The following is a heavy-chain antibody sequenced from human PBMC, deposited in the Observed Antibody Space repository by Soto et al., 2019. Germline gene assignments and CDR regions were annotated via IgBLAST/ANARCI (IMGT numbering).Heavy chain of an antibody. CDR2: INHSGST. CDR3: ARGAAPGPYYFDY. V-gene: IGHV4-34*01. Sequence: QVQLQQWGAGLLKPSETLSLTCAVYGGSFSGYYWSWIRQPPGKGLEWIGEINHSGSTNYNPSLKSRLTISVDTPKNQFSLKLSSVTAADTAVYYCARGAAPGPYYFDYWGQGTLVTVSS. J-gene: IGHJ4*02. D-gene: IGHD2-15*01. CDR1: GGSFSGYY.